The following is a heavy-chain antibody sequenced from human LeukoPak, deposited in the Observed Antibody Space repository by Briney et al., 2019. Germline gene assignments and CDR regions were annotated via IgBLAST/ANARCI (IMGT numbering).Heavy chain of an antibody. CDR2: IYYSGST. CDR1: GGSISSSSYY. V-gene: IGHV4-39*07. D-gene: IGHD3-22*01. Sequence: SETLSLTCTVSGGSISSSSYYWGWIRQPPGKGLEWIGSIYYSGSTYYNPSLKRRATISVDTSMNKFSLKLSSVTAADTAVYSCARSKREYYNDGSGRGALAIWGQGTMFTVSS. J-gene: IGHJ3*02. CDR3: ARSKREYYNDGSGRGALAI.